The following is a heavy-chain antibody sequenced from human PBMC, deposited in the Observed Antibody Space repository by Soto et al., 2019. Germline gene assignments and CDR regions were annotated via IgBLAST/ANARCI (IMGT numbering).Heavy chain of an antibody. D-gene: IGHD3-3*01. J-gene: IGHJ6*02. CDR3: ANGPTIFGAVISYSYYYGLDV. V-gene: IGHV3-23*01. CDR1: GFTFSSHA. Sequence: EVQLLESGGGLVQPGGSLRLSCAASGFTFSSHAMSWVRQAPGKGLEWVSAISGSGGSTYYADSVKGRFTISRDNSKNTLYLQMNSLSAEDTAVYSCANGPTIFGAVISYSYYYGLDVWGQGTTVTVSS. CDR2: ISGSGGST.